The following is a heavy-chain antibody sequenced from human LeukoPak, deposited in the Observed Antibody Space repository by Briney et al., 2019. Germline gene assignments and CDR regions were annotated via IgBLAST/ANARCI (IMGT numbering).Heavy chain of an antibody. CDR2: IIPFFGTA. CDR1: GGTFSSYA. J-gene: IGHJ4*02. CDR3: ARGSSSSSEPFDY. V-gene: IGHV1-69*05. D-gene: IGHD6-6*01. Sequence: ASVKVSCKASGGTFSSYAISWVRQAPGQGLEWMGRIIPFFGTANYAQKFQGRVTITTDESTSTAYMELSSLRSEDTAVYYCARGSSSSSEPFDYWGQGTLVTVSS.